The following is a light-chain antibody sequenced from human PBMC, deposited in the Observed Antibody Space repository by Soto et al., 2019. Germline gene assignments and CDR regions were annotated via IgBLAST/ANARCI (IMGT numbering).Light chain of an antibody. Sequence: QSALTQPASVSGSPGQSITISCTGTSSDVGGYNYVSWYQQHPGKAPKLMIYEVTNRPSGVSNRFSGSKSGNTASLTISGLQADDEADYYCSSYTSSITYVFGTGTKPPS. CDR3: SSYTSSITYV. J-gene: IGLJ1*01. CDR1: SSDVGGYNY. V-gene: IGLV2-14*01. CDR2: EVT.